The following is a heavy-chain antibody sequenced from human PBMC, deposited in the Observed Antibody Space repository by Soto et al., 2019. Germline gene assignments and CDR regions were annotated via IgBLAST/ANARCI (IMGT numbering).Heavy chain of an antibody. CDR2: VYYSGTT. V-gene: IGHV4-59*01. Sequence: QVQLQESGPGLVKPSETLSLTCTVSGGSISSYYWTWIRQPPGKGLEWVGYVYYSGTTYYNPSLQSRVTISVDTSKNRFSLKVKSVTAADTAIYYCARAGSTWRYFFDYWGQGSLVTVSS. J-gene: IGHJ4*02. D-gene: IGHD6-13*01. CDR1: GGSISSYY. CDR3: ARAGSTWRYFFDY.